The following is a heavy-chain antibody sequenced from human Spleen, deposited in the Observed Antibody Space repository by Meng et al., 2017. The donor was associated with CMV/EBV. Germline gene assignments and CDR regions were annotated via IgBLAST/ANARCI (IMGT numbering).Heavy chain of an antibody. Sequence: SETLSLTCAVYGGSFSGYYWSWIRQPPGKGLEWIGEINHSGSTNYNPSLKSRVTISVDTSKNQFSLKLSSVTAADTAVYYCARAGWRGYFDYWGQGTLVTVSS. CDR2: INHSGST. J-gene: IGHJ4*02. V-gene: IGHV4-34*01. CDR3: ARAGWRGYFDY. D-gene: IGHD6-19*01. CDR1: GGSFSGYY.